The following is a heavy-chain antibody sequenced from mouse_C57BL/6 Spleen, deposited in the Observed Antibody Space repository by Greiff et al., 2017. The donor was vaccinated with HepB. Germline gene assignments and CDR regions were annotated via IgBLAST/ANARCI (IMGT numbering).Heavy chain of an antibody. Sequence: EVQLQQSGAELVRPGASVKLSCTASGFNIKDDYMHWVKQRPEQGLEWIGWIDPENGDTEYASKFQGKATITADTSSNTAYLQLSSLTSEDTAVYYCTTSYGNSPLYAMDYWGQRASVTVSS. J-gene: IGHJ4*01. CDR2: IDPENGDT. D-gene: IGHD2-1*01. CDR1: GFNIKDDY. V-gene: IGHV14-4*01. CDR3: TTSYGNSPLYAMDY.